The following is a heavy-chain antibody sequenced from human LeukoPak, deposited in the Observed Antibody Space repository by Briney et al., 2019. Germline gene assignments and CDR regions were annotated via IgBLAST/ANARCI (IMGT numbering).Heavy chain of an antibody. CDR1: GFTFDDYT. Sequence: PGGSLRLSCAASGFTFDDYTMHWVRQAPGKTLEWVSLISWDGTTYYADSMKGRFTISRDNNKNSLYLQMDTLRTEDTAFYYCAKDTSYESSGSVIENWGQGTLVTVSS. V-gene: IGHV3-43*01. D-gene: IGHD3-22*01. CDR2: ISWDGTT. J-gene: IGHJ4*02. CDR3: AKDTSYESSGSVIEN.